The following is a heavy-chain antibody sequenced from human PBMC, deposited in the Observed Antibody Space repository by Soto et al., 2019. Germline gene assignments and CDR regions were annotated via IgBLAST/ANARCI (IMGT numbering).Heavy chain of an antibody. CDR3: ARAPKLVTHWFDA. V-gene: IGHV3-9*01. Sequence: EGEVVESGGGLVQPGGSLRLSCAVSGFNFGDFAMHWVRQPPGKGLEWVSGIEWNSGSVAYADSVKGRVTVSRDTASNSLYMDLNSLKIEDTAFYYCARAPKLVTHWFDAWGQGSLVTVSS. J-gene: IGHJ5*02. D-gene: IGHD3-9*01. CDR1: GFNFGDFA. CDR2: IEWNSGSV.